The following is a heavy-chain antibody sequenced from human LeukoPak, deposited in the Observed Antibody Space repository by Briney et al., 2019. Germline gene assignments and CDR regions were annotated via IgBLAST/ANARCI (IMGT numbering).Heavy chain of an antibody. CDR1: GFTVSSNY. D-gene: IGHD5-18*01. Sequence: GGSLRLSCAASGFTVSSNYMSWVRQAPGKGLEWVSVIYSGGSTYYADSVKGRFTISSDNSKNTLYLQMNSLRAEDTAVYYCAKGYSYAFDAFDIWGQGTMVTVSS. V-gene: IGHV3-53*01. CDR3: AKGYSYAFDAFDI. J-gene: IGHJ3*02. CDR2: IYSGGST.